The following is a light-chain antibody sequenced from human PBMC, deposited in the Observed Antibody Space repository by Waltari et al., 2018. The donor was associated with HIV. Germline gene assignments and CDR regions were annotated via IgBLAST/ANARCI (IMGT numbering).Light chain of an antibody. CDR2: GGS. CDR1: QELNSN. Sequence: EIVMTQSPATLSVSPGERATLSCRASQELNSNLAWYQQKPGQGPRLLVYGGSTRATGVAARCSGSGSGTECTLTISSLQSADFAVYYCQQYNIWGRTFGQGTRVEIK. J-gene: IGKJ1*01. CDR3: QQYNIWGRT. V-gene: IGKV3-15*01.